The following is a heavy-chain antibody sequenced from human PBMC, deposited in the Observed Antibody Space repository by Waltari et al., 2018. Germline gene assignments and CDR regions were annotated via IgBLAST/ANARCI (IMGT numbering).Heavy chain of an antibody. CDR3: ARLRSSSWYFDY. D-gene: IGHD6-13*01. J-gene: IGHJ4*02. CDR1: GYSISSGYY. Sequence: QVQLQESGPGLVKPSETLSLTCAVSGYSISSGYYWGWIRQPPGKGLEWIGSIYHSGSTYYNPSLKSRVTISVDTSKNQFSLKLSSVTAADTAVYYCARLRSSSWYFDYWGQGTLVTVSS. V-gene: IGHV4-38-2*01. CDR2: IYHSGST.